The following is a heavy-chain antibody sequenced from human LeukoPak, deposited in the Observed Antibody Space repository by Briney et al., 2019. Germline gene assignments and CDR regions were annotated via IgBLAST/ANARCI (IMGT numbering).Heavy chain of an antibody. D-gene: IGHD2-2*01. CDR2: IYYSGST. CDR1: GGSISSYY. CDR3: ARISGYCSSTSCYEAGWFDP. V-gene: IGHV4-59*01. J-gene: IGHJ5*02. Sequence: SETLSLTCTVSGGSISSYYWSWIRQPPGKGLEWIGYIYYSGSTNYNPSLKSRVTISVDTSKNQCSLKLSSVTAADTAVYYCARISGYCSSTSCYEAGWFDPWGQGTLVTVSS.